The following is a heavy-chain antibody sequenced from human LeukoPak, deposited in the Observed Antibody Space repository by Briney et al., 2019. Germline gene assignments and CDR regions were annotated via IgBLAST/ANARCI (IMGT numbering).Heavy chain of an antibody. D-gene: IGHD6-6*01. Sequence: GGSLRLSCAASGFTFSSYWMSWVRQAPGKGLEWVANIKQDGSEKYYVDSVQGRFTISRDNARNSLYLQMNSLRAEDTAVYYCAKAKYSSSGGFDYWGQGTLVTVSS. CDR2: IKQDGSEK. CDR3: AKAKYSSSGGFDY. CDR1: GFTFSSYW. V-gene: IGHV3-7*01. J-gene: IGHJ4*02.